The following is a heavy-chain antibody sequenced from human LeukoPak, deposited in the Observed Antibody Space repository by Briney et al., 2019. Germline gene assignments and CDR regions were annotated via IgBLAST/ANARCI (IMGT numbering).Heavy chain of an antibody. CDR3: ARRYYDILTGYYPASRERYFDY. CDR1: GYTFTSYG. V-gene: IGHV1-18*04. Sequence: ASVKVSCKASGYTFTSYGISWVRQAPGQGLEWMGWISAYKGNTNYAQKLQGRVTMTTDTSTSTAYMELRSLRSDDTAVYYCARRYYDILTGYYPASRERYFDYWGQGTLVTVSS. D-gene: IGHD3-9*01. J-gene: IGHJ4*02. CDR2: ISAYKGNT.